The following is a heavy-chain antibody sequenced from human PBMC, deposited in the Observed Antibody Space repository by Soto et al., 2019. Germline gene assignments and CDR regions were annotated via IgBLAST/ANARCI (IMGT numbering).Heavy chain of an antibody. J-gene: IGHJ4*02. V-gene: IGHV4-34*01. CDR1: GGSFSGYY. CDR2: VTHTGAT. CDR3: ARASFYFDSSGQGPFRYFDY. Sequence: QVQLHQWGAGLLKPSETLSLTCTFYGGSFSGYYWSWIRQFPGKGLEWIGEVTHTGATNYNPSLKSRVTISVDRSKNQFSLKLTSVTAADTAVFYCARASFYFDSSGQGPFRYFDYWGQGTLVTVSS. D-gene: IGHD3-22*01.